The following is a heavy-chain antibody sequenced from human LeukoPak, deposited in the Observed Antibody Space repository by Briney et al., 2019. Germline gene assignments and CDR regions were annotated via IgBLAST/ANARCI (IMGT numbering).Heavy chain of an antibody. V-gene: IGHV1-2*02. CDR3: TTWLYGSGSYYNPKTQENDAFYI. CDR1: GYTFTGYY. CDR2: INPNSGGT. Sequence: ASVKVSCKASGYTFTGYYMHWVRQAPGQGLEWMGWINPNSGGTNYAQKFQGRVTMTRDTSISTAYMELSRLRSDDTAVYYCTTWLYGSGSYYNPKTQENDAFYIWGQGTMVTVSS. D-gene: IGHD3-10*01. J-gene: IGHJ3*02.